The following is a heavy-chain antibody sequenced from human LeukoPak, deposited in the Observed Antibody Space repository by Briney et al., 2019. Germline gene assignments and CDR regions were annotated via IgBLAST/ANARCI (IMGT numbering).Heavy chain of an antibody. CDR2: INSDGSRT. CDR1: GFNFSSYW. CDR3: TRDLDFCGGDCY. D-gene: IGHD2-21*02. V-gene: IGHV3-74*01. J-gene: IGHJ4*02. Sequence: GGSLRLSCAASGFNFSSYWMHWVRQAPGKGLVWVSRINSDGSRTSYADSVKGRFTISRDNAKNTLYLQMNSLRAEDTAVYYCTRDLDFCGGDCYWGQGTLVTVSS.